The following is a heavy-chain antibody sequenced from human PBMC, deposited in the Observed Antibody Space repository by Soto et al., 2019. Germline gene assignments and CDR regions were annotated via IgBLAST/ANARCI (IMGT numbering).Heavy chain of an antibody. J-gene: IGHJ4*02. V-gene: IGHV3-53*01. Sequence: EVQLVESGGGLIQPGGSLRLSCAVSGFTVSNNYMSWVRQAPGKGLEGVSVIYSGGYTAYGDSVKGRFTISRDNSKNTLILQIKSLSADDTGVFFGAGALGGGGYWGQGTLVTVSS. CDR3: AGALGGGGY. CDR1: GFTVSNNY. D-gene: IGHD3-16*01. CDR2: IYSGGYT.